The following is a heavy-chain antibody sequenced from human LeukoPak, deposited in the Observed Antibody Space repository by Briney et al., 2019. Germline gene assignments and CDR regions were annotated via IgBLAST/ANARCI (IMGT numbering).Heavy chain of an antibody. CDR3: VREVRRAYYFDY. CDR1: GFTFSSYG. Sequence: GGSLRLSCAASGFTFSSYGMSWVRQAPGKGLEWVAVIWSDGSDKFYADSVRGRFTISRDNSKNTLYLQMDSLRVEDTAVYYCVREVRRAYYFDYWGQGTPVTVSS. D-gene: IGHD1-1*01. CDR2: IWSDGSDK. V-gene: IGHV3-33*08. J-gene: IGHJ4*02.